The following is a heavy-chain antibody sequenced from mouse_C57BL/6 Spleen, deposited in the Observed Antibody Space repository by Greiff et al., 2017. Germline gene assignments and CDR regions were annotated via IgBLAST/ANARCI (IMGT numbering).Heavy chain of an antibody. CDR1: GFTFSSYA. CDR3: AREGDYGSSYGDFDV. D-gene: IGHD1-1*01. V-gene: IGHV5-4*01. CDR2: ISDGGSYT. Sequence: EVQRVESGGGLVKPGGSLKLSCAASGFTFSSYAMSWVRQTPEKRLEWVATISDGGSYTYYPDNVKGRFTISRDNAKNNLYLQMSHLKSEDTAMYYCAREGDYGSSYGDFDVWGAGTTVTVSS. J-gene: IGHJ1*01.